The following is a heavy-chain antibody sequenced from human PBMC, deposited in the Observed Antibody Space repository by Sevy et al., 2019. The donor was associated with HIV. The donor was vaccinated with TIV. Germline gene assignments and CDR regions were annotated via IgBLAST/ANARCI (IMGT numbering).Heavy chain of an antibody. CDR3: ARGGGYCGGDCYSIDY. Sequence: GGSLRLSCAASGFTFSSYVMHWVRQAPGKGLEWMALIWYDGTIKYYADSVKGRFTSSRDNSKDTLFLQMNSLTPEDTAVYYCARGGGYCGGDCYSIDYWGQGALVTVSS. D-gene: IGHD2-21*02. CDR2: IWYDGTIK. CDR1: GFTFSSYV. V-gene: IGHV3-33*08. J-gene: IGHJ4*02.